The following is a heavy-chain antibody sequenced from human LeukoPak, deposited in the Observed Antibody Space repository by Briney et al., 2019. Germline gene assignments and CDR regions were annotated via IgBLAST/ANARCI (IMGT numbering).Heavy chain of an antibody. CDR2: FDPEDGET. Sequence: GASVKVSCKVSGYTLTELSMHWVRQAPGKGLEWMGGFDPEDGETIYAQKFQGRVTMTEDTSTDTAYMELSSLRSEDTAVYYCATHSRDGYNTDYYGMDVWGQGTTVTVSS. D-gene: IGHD5-24*01. V-gene: IGHV1-24*01. CDR3: ATHSRDGYNTDYYGMDV. J-gene: IGHJ6*02. CDR1: GYTLTELS.